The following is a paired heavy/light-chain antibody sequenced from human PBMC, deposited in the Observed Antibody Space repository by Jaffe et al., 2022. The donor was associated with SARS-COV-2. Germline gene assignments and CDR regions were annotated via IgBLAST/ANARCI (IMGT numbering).Heavy chain of an antibody. CDR1: GFTFSDSS. CDR2: IRSKGNRYGT. Sequence: EVQLVESGGGLVQPGGSLKLSCAASGFTFSDSSIHWVRQASGKGLEWVGHIRSKGNRYGTAYAASLKGRFTISRDDSKNTAYLQMNSLKTEDTAVYYCTRHRGEDYYGSGSLMDVWGKGTTVTVSA. J-gene: IGHJ6*04. CDR3: TRHRGEDYYGSGSLMDV. D-gene: IGHD3-10*01. V-gene: IGHV3-73*02.
Light chain of an antibody. CDR3: QQYNSYPWT. CDR2: RAS. J-gene: IGKJ1*01. Sequence: DIQMTQSPSTVSASVGDRVTITCRASQSISSWLAWHQQKPGKAPKLLIYRASSLESGVPSRFSGSGSGTEFTLTISSLQPDDFATYYCQQYNSYPWTFGQGTKVEIK. CDR1: QSISSW. V-gene: IGKV1-5*03.